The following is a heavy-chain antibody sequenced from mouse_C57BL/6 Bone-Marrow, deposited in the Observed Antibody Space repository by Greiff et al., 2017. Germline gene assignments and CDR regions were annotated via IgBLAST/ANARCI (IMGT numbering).Heavy chain of an antibody. Sequence: VQLQQSGAELVRPGTSVKVSCKASGYAFTNYLIEWVKQRPGQGLEWIGVINPGSGGTNYNEKFKGKATLTADKSSSTAYMQLSSLTSEDSAVYFGATPASSCLYYAMDYWGQGTSVTVSS. CDR2: INPGSGGT. J-gene: IGHJ4*01. V-gene: IGHV1-54*01. CDR3: ATPASSCLYYAMDY. D-gene: IGHD3-1*01. CDR1: GYAFTNYL.